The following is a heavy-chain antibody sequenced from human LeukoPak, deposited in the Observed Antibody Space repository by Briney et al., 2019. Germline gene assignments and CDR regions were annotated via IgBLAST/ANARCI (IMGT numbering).Heavy chain of an antibody. V-gene: IGHV3-74*01. J-gene: IGHJ4*02. D-gene: IGHD5-12*01. CDR3: ARVRATFSPHFDN. CDR2: SNRDGSIT. CDR1: GFTFSSYW. Sequence: GGSLRLSCAASGFTFSSYWMHWVRQAPGKGLMWVSRSNRDGSITNYADSVKGRFTISRDNAKNTLYLQMNSLRAEDTAVYYCARVRATFSPHFDNWGQGTLVTVS.